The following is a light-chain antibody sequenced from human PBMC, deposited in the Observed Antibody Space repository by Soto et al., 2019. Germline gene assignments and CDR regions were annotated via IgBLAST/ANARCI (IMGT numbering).Light chain of an antibody. CDR1: QGVEY. CDR2: NGS. V-gene: IGKV3D-11*01. CDR3: QHHSGWPRSIT. J-gene: IGKJ5*01. Sequence: EIVLTQSPATLSLSPGEEVTLSCRASQGVEYLAWYQQRPGQAPRLLIYNGSNRAPGVAARFSASGSATDFTLTISSLEAEDSAVYDCQHHSGWPRSITFGQGTRLAIK.